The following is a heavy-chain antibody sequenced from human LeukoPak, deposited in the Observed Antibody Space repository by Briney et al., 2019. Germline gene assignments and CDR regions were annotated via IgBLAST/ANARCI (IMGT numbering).Heavy chain of an antibody. V-gene: IGHV3-33*01. CDR1: GFTFSSYG. J-gene: IGHJ4*02. Sequence: GRSLRLSCAASGFTFSSYGMHWVRQAPGKGLEWVAVIWYDGSNKYYADSVKGRFTISRDNSKNTLYLQMNSLRAEDTAVYYCARGDFWSGSVYWGQGTLVTVSS. CDR2: IWYDGSNK. CDR3: ARGDFWSGSVY. D-gene: IGHD3-3*01.